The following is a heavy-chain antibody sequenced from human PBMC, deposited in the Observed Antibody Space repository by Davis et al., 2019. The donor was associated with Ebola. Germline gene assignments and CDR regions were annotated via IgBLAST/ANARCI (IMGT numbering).Heavy chain of an antibody. CDR2: ISSSSSYI. CDR3: ARDRGTVGGSGPFDY. CDR1: GFTFDDYG. Sequence: GESLKISCAASGFTFDDYGMSWVRQAPGKGLEWVSSISSSSSYIYYADSVKGRFTISRDNAKNSLYLQMNSLRAEDTAVYYCARDRGTVGGSGPFDYWGQGTLVTVSS. J-gene: IGHJ4*02. V-gene: IGHV3-21*01. D-gene: IGHD6-19*01.